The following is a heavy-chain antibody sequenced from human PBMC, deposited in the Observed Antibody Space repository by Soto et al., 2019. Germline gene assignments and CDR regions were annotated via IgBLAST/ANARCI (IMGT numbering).Heavy chain of an antibody. Sequence: QVQLVQSGAEVKKPGSSVKVSCKASGGTFSSYAISWVRQAPGQGLEWMGGIIPIFGTANYAQKFQARVTITADQSTSTAYMALTSLRSENTAVYYCAGAIYCYHLYSFVYWGQGTMVTVS. CDR3: AGAIYCYHLYSFVY. D-gene: IGHD2-21*01. J-gene: IGHJ4*02. CDR2: IIPIFGTA. CDR1: GGTFSSYA. V-gene: IGHV1-69*12.